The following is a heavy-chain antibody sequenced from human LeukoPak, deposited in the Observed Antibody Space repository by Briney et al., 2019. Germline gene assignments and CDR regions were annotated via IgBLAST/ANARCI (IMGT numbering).Heavy chain of an antibody. CDR1: GFTFSSHS. CDR2: ISGAREYI. Sequence: GGSLRLSCAASGFTFSSHSMNWVRQARGQGLERVSSISGAREYIIYADSMKGRFTISRDNARSSLFLQMNSLRAEDTAVYYCAGHETREYTNSWEHWGQGTLVTVSS. CDR3: AGHETREYTNSWEH. V-gene: IGHV3-21*01. J-gene: IGHJ4*02. D-gene: IGHD1-26*01.